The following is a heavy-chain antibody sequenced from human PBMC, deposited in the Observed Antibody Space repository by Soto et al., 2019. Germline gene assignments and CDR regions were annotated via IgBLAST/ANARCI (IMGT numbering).Heavy chain of an antibody. Sequence: PGESLKISCKGSGYSFTSYWIGWARQMPGKGLEWMGIIYPGDSETRYSPAFQGQVTVSADKSINSAYLQWRSLKASDTAMYYCVAAAGTGLDYWGQGTLVTVSS. D-gene: IGHD6-13*01. CDR2: IYPGDSET. V-gene: IGHV5-51*01. CDR3: VAAAGTGLDY. J-gene: IGHJ4*02. CDR1: GYSFTSYW.